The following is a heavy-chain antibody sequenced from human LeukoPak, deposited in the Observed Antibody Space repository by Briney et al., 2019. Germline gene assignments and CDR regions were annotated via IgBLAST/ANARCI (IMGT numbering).Heavy chain of an antibody. V-gene: IGHV1-2*02. CDR3: ARALVRGAIPLFY. CDR2: INPNSGGT. CDR1: VYTFTSYD. Sequence: ASVKVSCKASVYTFTSYDINWVRQAPGQGLEWMGWINPNSGGTNYAQKFQGRVTMTRDTSISTAYMELSRLRSDDTAVYYCARALVRGAIPLFYWAQGTLVTVSS. D-gene: IGHD3-10*01. J-gene: IGHJ4*02.